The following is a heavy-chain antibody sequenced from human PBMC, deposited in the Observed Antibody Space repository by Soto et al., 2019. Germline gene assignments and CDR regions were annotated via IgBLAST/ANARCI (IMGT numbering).Heavy chain of an antibody. Sequence: SETLSLTCTVSGGSISSGGYYWSWIRQHPGKGLEWIGYIYYSGSTYYNPSLKSRVTISVDTSKNQFSLKLSSVTAADTSVYYCARDLRFRGFYGMDVWGQGTTVTVSS. CDR2: IYYSGST. CDR3: ARDLRFRGFYGMDV. J-gene: IGHJ6*02. V-gene: IGHV4-31*03. CDR1: GGSISSGGYY. D-gene: IGHD3-10*01.